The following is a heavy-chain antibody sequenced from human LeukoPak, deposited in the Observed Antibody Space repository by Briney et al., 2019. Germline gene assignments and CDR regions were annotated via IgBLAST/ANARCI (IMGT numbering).Heavy chain of an antibody. CDR2: IKQDGSEK. Sequence: GGSLRLSCAASGFTFSSYWMSWVRQAPGKGLEWVANIKQDGSEKYYVDSVKGRFTISRDNAKNSLYLQMNSLRAEDTAVYYCARYNSGWRGNWFDPWGQGTLVTVSS. D-gene: IGHD6-19*01. CDR3: ARYNSGWRGNWFDP. J-gene: IGHJ5*02. V-gene: IGHV3-7*01. CDR1: GFTFSSYW.